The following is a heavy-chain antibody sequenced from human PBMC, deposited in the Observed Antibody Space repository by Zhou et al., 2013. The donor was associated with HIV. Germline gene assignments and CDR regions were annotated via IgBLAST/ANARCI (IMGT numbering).Heavy chain of an antibody. J-gene: IGHJ4*02. V-gene: IGHV1-2*02. D-gene: IGHD1-26*01. CDR1: GYIFTSYY. CDR3: AIDQGRGGSYYGAFDY. CDR2: INPNSGGT. Sequence: QVQLVQSGAEVKKPGASVKVSCKASGYIFTSYYMHWVRQAPGQGLEWMGWINPNSGGTNYAQKFQGRVTMTRDTSISTAYMELSRLRSDDTAMYYCAIDQGRGGSYYGAFDYWGQGTWSPSPQ.